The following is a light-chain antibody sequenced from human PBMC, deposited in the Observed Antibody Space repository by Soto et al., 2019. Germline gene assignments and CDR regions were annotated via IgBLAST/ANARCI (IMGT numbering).Light chain of an antibody. J-gene: IGKJ1*01. CDR2: GAS. Sequence: EILMTQSPATLSVSPGERATVSCRASQSVSSNLAWYQQKPGQAPRLLIYGASTRATGIPARFSGSGSGTEFTLTISSLQSEDFAVYYCQQYNKWPPGTFGQGTKVDIK. CDR3: QQYNKWPPGT. V-gene: IGKV3-15*01. CDR1: QSVSSN.